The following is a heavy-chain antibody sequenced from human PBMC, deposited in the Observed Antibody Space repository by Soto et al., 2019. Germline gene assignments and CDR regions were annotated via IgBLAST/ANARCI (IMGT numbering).Heavy chain of an antibody. CDR3: ATSTCTNSECQVDPDSYHYGMDV. Sequence: QVQLQQWGAGLLKPSETLSLTCAVYGGSFSGYYWSWLRQSPGKGLEWIGEINYSGSTNYNPSLKSRVTISIDTSKNHFSLNLSPVTAADTAVYYSATSTCTNSECQVDPDSYHYGMDVWGQGTTVTVSS. J-gene: IGHJ6*02. CDR1: GGSFSGYY. D-gene: IGHD2-8*01. V-gene: IGHV4-34*02. CDR2: INYSGST.